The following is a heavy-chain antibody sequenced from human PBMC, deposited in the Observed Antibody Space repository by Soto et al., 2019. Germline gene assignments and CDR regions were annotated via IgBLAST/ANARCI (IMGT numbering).Heavy chain of an antibody. D-gene: IGHD2-21*02. J-gene: IGHJ4*02. Sequence: QVQLVQSGAEEKKPGASVKVSCKASGYTFTSYAMHWVRQAPGQRLEWMGWINAGNGNTKYSQKFQGRVTITRDTSASTAYMELISLRADDTAVYYCARSIVVVTALDYWGQGTLVTVSS. CDR2: INAGNGNT. V-gene: IGHV1-3*05. CDR1: GYTFTSYA. CDR3: ARSIVVVTALDY.